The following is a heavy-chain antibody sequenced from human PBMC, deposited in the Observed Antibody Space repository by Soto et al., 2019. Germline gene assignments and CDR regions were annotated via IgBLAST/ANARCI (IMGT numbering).Heavy chain of an antibody. Sequence: GESLKISCEGSGYRFSSYWIGWVRQMPGKGLEWMGIIYPGDSDTRYSPSFQGQVTISADKSISTAYLQWSSLKASDTAMYYCARHGVGDILTGQPDYWGQGTLVTVSS. V-gene: IGHV5-51*01. CDR2: IYPGDSDT. CDR1: GYRFSSYW. D-gene: IGHD3-9*01. CDR3: ARHGVGDILTGQPDY. J-gene: IGHJ4*02.